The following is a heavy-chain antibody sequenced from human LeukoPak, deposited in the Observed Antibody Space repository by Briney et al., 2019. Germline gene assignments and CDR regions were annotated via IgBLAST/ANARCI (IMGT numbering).Heavy chain of an antibody. CDR3: AREYYDYVWGSYRYTNYYYYYMDV. V-gene: IGHV1-69*05. D-gene: IGHD3-16*02. CDR1: GGTFTSYA. J-gene: IGHJ6*03. Sequence: SVKVSCKASGGTFTSYAISGVRQAPGQGLAWMGRIIPIFGAANYAQKFQGRVTITTDESTSTAYMELSSMRSEDAAVYYCAREYYDYVWGSYRYTNYYYYYMDVWGKGTTVTVSS. CDR2: IIPIFGAA.